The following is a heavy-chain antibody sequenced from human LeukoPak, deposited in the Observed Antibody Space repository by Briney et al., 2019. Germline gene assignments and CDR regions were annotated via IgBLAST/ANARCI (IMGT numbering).Heavy chain of an antibody. CDR3: ARTMVRGVYYYYYGMDV. J-gene: IGHJ6*02. V-gene: IGHV5-51*01. CDR2: IYPGDSDT. Sequence: GESLKISCKGSGYSFTSYWIGWVRQMPGKGLEWMGIIYPGDSDTGYSPSFQGQVTISADKSISTAYLQWSSLKASDTAMYYCARTMVRGVYYYYYGMDVWGQGTTVTVSS. CDR1: GYSFTSYW. D-gene: IGHD3-10*01.